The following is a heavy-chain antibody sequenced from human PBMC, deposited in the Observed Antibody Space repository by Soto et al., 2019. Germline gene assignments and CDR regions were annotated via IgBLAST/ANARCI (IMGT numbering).Heavy chain of an antibody. V-gene: IGHV3-33*05. J-gene: IGHJ4*02. CDR1: GFTFSSYG. Sequence: SGFTFSSYGMHWVRQAPGKGLEWVAVISYDGSDKYYADSVKGRFIISRDNAQNSLFLQMNTLRPEDTAMYYCARVAYWGPGTQVTVSS. CDR2: ISYDGSDK. CDR3: ARVAY.